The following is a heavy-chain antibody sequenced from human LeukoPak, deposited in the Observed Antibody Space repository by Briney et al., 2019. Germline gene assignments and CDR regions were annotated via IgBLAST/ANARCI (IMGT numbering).Heavy chain of an antibody. CDR1: GYSFTSYW. J-gene: IGHJ3*02. V-gene: IGHV5-51*01. CDR3: ARLSFLGSYADAFDI. Sequence: GESLKISCKGSGYSFTSYWICWVRQMPGKGLEWMGIIYPGDSDTRYSPSFQGQVTISADKSISTAYLQWSSLKASDTAMYYCARLSFLGSYADAFDIWGQGTMVTVSS. D-gene: IGHD1-26*01. CDR2: IYPGDSDT.